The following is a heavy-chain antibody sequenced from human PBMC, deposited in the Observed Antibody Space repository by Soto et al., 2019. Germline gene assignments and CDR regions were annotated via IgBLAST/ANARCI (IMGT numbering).Heavy chain of an antibody. CDR1: GFTPRSHT. J-gene: IGHJ6*02. CDR3: AIGSCTRSSCYIGGFYYYGMDV. V-gene: IGHV3-21*01. Sequence: AGGSLRLSCAASGFTPRSHTMNWVRQAPGKGLEWVSSISSDSSYKYYTGSVKGRFAVSRDNAKNSLYLQMDSLRAEDTAVYYCAIGSCTRSSCYIGGFYYYGMDVWGQGATVTVSS. CDR2: ISSDSSYK. D-gene: IGHD6-13*01.